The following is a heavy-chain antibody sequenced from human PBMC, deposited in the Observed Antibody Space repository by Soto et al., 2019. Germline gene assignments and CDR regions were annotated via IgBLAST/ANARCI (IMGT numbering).Heavy chain of an antibody. Sequence: ASVKVSCKASGYTFTGYYMHWVRQAPGQGLEWMGWINPNSGGTNYAQKFQGWVTMTRDTSISTAYMELSRLRSDDTAVYYCARNPGIAAAASYYYYGMDVWGQGTTVTV. CDR2: INPNSGGT. V-gene: IGHV1-2*04. CDR1: GYTFTGYY. J-gene: IGHJ6*02. CDR3: ARNPGIAAAASYYYYGMDV. D-gene: IGHD6-13*01.